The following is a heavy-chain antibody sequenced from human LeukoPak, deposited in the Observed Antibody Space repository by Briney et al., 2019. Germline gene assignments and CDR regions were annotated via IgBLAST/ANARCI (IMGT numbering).Heavy chain of an antibody. Sequence: SETLSLTCAVSAASISNYYWSWIRQAPGKGLEWIGYISTSGSTNYNPSLKSRVSTSLDTSKNRFSLNLNFVTAADTAVYYCASPRSGYRYTFDYWGQGALVTVSS. V-gene: IGHV4-4*09. D-gene: IGHD3-22*01. J-gene: IGHJ4*02. CDR3: ASPRSGYRYTFDY. CDR2: ISTSGST. CDR1: AASISNYY.